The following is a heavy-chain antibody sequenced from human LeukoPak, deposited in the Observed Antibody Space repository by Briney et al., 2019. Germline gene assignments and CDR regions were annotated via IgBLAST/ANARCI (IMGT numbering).Heavy chain of an antibody. V-gene: IGHV3-33*01. J-gene: IGHJ6*02. CDR3: ARDFIEGYGDQSSYYYYGMDV. CDR2: IWYDGSNK. CDR1: GFTFSSYG. D-gene: IGHD4-17*01. Sequence: HPGGSLRLSCAASGFTFSSYGMHWVRQAPGKGLEWVAVIWYDGSNKYYADSVKGRFTISRDNSKNTLYLQMNSLRAEDTAVYYCARDFIEGYGDQSSYYYYGMDVWGQGTTVTVSS.